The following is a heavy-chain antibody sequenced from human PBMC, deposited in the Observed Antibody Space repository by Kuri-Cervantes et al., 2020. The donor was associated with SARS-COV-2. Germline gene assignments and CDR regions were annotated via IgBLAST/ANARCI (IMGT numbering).Heavy chain of an antibody. CDR1: GFTFDDYG. CDR2: INWNGGST. CDR3: ARKGSGGWYFDL. Sequence: GGSLRLSCAASGFTFDDYGMSWVRQAPGKGLEWVSGINWNGGSTGYADSVKGRFTISRDNAKSSLYLQMNSLRAEDTALYYCARKGSGGWYFDLWGRGTLVTVSS. V-gene: IGHV3-20*04. D-gene: IGHD3-10*01. J-gene: IGHJ2*01.